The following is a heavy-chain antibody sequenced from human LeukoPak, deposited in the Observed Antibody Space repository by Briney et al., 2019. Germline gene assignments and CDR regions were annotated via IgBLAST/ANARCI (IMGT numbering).Heavy chain of an antibody. V-gene: IGHV3-23*01. D-gene: IGHD2-2*01. Sequence: LSGGSLRLSCAASGFTFSAYAMSWVRQAPGKGLEWVSSISDSAGSTYYAASVTGRFTISRDSSRTTLYLQVNSLRAEDTAVYYCAKVCSSTSCYIDYWGQGTLVTVSS. CDR2: ISDSAGST. CDR1: GFTFSAYA. CDR3: AKVCSSTSCYIDY. J-gene: IGHJ4*02.